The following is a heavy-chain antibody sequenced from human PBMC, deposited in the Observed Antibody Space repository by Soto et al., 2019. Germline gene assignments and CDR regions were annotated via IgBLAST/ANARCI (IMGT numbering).Heavy chain of an antibody. Sequence: QVQLVQSGAEVKKPGASVSVACKASGYTFTGDYLHWVRQAPGQGLEWMAWINPKSGYTKSAQKLQARVTLTRDTSISTAYMELRSLRSEDTAVYFCARYTGSNSLFDSWVQGTLVTVSS. V-gene: IGHV1-2*02. CDR1: GYTFTGDY. CDR2: INPKSGYT. CDR3: ARYTGSNSLFDS. D-gene: IGHD1-26*01. J-gene: IGHJ4*02.